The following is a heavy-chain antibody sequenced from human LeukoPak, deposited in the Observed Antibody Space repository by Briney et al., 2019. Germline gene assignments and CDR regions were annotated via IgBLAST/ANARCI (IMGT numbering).Heavy chain of an antibody. CDR2: IYYSGST. J-gene: IGHJ4*02. CDR3: ARVSACSGGSCYEALDC. D-gene: IGHD2-15*01. Sequence: SETLSLTCSVSGGSINSYYWSWIRQPPGKGLEWIGYIYYSGSTNYNPSLKSRVTISVDTSKNQFSLKLSSVTAADTAVYYCARVSACSGGSCYEALDCWGQGTLVTVSS. V-gene: IGHV4-59*01. CDR1: GGSINSYY.